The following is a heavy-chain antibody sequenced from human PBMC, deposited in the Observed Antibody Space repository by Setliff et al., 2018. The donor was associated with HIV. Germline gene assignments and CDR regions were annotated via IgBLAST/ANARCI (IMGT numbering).Heavy chain of an antibody. Sequence: ASVKVSCKASGYIFPNYGISWVRQAPGQGLEWMGWIDPNTGGTKYSQKFQGRVTMTRDTSISTAFMELRRLRSDDTAFYYCARDGDYYASGSYLDWGQGTQVTVSS. CDR3: ARDGDYYASGSYLD. CDR1: GYIFPNYG. CDR2: IDPNTGGT. J-gene: IGHJ4*02. D-gene: IGHD3-10*01. V-gene: IGHV1-2*02.